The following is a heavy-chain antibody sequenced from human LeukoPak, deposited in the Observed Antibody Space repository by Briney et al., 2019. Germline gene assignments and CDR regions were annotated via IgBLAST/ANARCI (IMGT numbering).Heavy chain of an antibody. CDR1: GGSFSGYY. CDR3: ARGRTHGNWFDP. V-gene: IGHV4-34*01. J-gene: IGHJ5*02. CDR2: INHSGST. Sequence: SETLSLTCAVYGGSFSGYYWSWIRQPPGKGLEWIGEINHSGSTNYNPSLKSRVTISVDTSKNQFSLKLSSVTAADTAVYYCARGRTHGNWFDPWGQGTLVTVSS.